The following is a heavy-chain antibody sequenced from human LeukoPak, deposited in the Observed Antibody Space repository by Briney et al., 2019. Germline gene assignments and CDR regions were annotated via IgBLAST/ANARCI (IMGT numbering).Heavy chain of an antibody. Sequence: GGSLRLSCAASGFAFSSYSMNWVRQAPGKGLEWVSSISSSSSYIYYADSVKGRFTISRDNAKNSLYLQMNSLRAEDTAVYYCARDGVKSASLRSEDYYDFWSGYQSEYFQHWGQGTLVTVSS. J-gene: IGHJ1*01. CDR3: ARDGVKSASLRSEDYYDFWSGYQSEYFQH. CDR1: GFAFSSYS. V-gene: IGHV3-21*01. D-gene: IGHD3-3*01. CDR2: ISSSSSYI.